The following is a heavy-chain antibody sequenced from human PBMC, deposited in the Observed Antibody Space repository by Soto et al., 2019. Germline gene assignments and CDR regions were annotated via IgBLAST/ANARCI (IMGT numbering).Heavy chain of an antibody. CDR3: ARSPRSVSAGGIDY. Sequence: QVQLQELGPGLVKPSGTLSLTCAVSGGSISSSNLWTWVRQPPGKGLEWIGEIYHTGTTNYNPSLKSRVTISVDKSKNHFSLKLSSVTAADTAVYYCARSPRSVSAGGIDYWGQGILVTVSS. D-gene: IGHD6-13*01. CDR2: IYHTGTT. CDR1: GGSISSSNL. J-gene: IGHJ4*02. V-gene: IGHV4-4*02.